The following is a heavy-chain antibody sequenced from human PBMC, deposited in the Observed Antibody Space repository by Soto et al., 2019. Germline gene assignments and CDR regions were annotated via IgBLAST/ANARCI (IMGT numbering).Heavy chain of an antibody. CDR3: ASWDYDYIWGPKIDYFDY. D-gene: IGHD3-16*01. CDR2: IYYSGST. V-gene: IGHV4-39*01. J-gene: IGHJ4*02. Sequence: SETLSLTCTVSGGSISSSSYYWGWIRQPPGKGLEWIGSIYYSGSTYYNPSLKSRVTISVDTSKNQFSLKLSSVTAADTAVYYCASWDYDYIWGPKIDYFDYWGQGTLVTVSS. CDR1: GGSISSSSYY.